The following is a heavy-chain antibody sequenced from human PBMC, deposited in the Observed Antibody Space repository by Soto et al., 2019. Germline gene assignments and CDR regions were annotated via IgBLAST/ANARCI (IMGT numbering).Heavy chain of an antibody. Sequence: EVQLVESGGGLVQPGGSLRLSCAASGFIFSAYDMHWVRQATGKGLEWVSAIGTAGDTYYPGSVKGRFTVSRENAKNSLYLQMNSLTVGDTAVYYCVRAYNYGLPPYYFFYIGVWGKGTTVTVSS. D-gene: IGHD5-18*01. J-gene: IGHJ6*03. CDR2: IGTAGDT. V-gene: IGHV3-13*01. CDR3: VRAYNYGLPPYYFFYIGV. CDR1: GFIFSAYD.